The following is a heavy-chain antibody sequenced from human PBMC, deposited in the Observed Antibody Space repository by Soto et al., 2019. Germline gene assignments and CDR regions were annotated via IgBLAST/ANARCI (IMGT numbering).Heavy chain of an antibody. Sequence: QVQLVESGGGVVQPGRSLRLSCTESVFTFNSYAMHWVRQPPGKGLEWVAVIWYDGSNEYYAGSVKGRFTISRDNSKNTLYLQMNSLRAEDTAVSCCARSRTLKGYPFDYWGQGTRVTVSS. V-gene: IGHV3-33*01. CDR3: ARSRTLKGYPFDY. D-gene: IGHD3-16*02. CDR2: IWYDGSNE. CDR1: VFTFNSYA. J-gene: IGHJ4*02.